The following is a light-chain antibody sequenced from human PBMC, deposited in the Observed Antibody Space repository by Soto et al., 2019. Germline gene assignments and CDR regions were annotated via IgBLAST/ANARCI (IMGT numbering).Light chain of an antibody. CDR2: DAS. CDR3: KQYNSYDT. CDR1: QSISSW. Sequence: GDRVTITCRASQSISSWLAWYQQKPGKAPKLLIYDASSLESGVQSRFSGSGSGTEFTLTIRSLQPDDFATYYCKQYNSYDTFGQGTKVDIK. V-gene: IGKV1-5*01. J-gene: IGKJ1*01.